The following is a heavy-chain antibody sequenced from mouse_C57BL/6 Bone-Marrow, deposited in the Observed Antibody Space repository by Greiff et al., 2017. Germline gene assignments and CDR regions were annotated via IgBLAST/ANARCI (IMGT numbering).Heavy chain of an antibody. J-gene: IGHJ4*01. CDR2: ISSGSSTI. Sequence: EVQLVESGGGLVKPGGSLKLSCAASGFTFSDYGMHWVRQAPEKGLEWVAYISSGSSTIYYADTVQGRFTISRDNAKNTLFQQMTSLRSEDTAMYYCARGWLLRGDYWGQGTSVTVSS. D-gene: IGHD2-3*01. V-gene: IGHV5-17*01. CDR1: GFTFSDYG. CDR3: ARGWLLRGDY.